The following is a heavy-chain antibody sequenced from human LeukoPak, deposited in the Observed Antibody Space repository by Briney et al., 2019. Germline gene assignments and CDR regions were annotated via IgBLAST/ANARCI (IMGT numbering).Heavy chain of an antibody. CDR3: AKDAQWLVPEGYYYYMDV. D-gene: IGHD6-19*01. J-gene: IGHJ6*03. CDR2: ISSSSSYI. CDR1: GFTFSRYN. Sequence: GGSLRLSCAGSGFTFSRYNMNWFRQAPGKGLERVSSISSSSSYIFYADSVKGGFTVSRDNAKNSLYLQMNSLRAEDTAVYYCAKDAQWLVPEGYYYYMDVWGKGTTVTVSS. V-gene: IGHV3-21*01.